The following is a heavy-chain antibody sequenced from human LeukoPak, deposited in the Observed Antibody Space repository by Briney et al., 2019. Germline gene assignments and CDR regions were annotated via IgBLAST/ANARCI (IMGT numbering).Heavy chain of an antibody. D-gene: IGHD5-24*01. V-gene: IGHV4-39*01. CDR1: GGSISSSSYY. CDR3: ARHSDGELDY. Sequence: SETLSLTCTVSGGSISSSSYYWGWIRQPPGKGLEWIGSIYYSGSTYYNPSLKSRVTISVDTSKNQFSLKLSSVTAADTAVYYCARHSDGELDYWGQGTLVTVPS. J-gene: IGHJ4*02. CDR2: IYYSGST.